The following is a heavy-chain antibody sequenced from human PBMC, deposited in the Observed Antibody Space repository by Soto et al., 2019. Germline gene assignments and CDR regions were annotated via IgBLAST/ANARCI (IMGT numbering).Heavy chain of an antibody. CDR3: AKAHIGAMAPFDS. CDR1: GFTFVNYW. D-gene: IGHD2-8*01. V-gene: IGHV3-7*03. CDR2: IKEDGSKK. J-gene: IGHJ4*02. Sequence: LRLSCAASGFTFVNYWMTWVRQAPGKGLEWMANIKEDGSKKYYVDSVKGRFTISRDNGKNSLYLQMNSLRSDDTAVYYCAKAHIGAMAPFDSWGQGTLVTVSS.